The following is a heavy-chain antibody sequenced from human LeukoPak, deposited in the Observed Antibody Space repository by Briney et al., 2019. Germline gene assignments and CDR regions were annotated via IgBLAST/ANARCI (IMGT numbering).Heavy chain of an antibody. Sequence: SETLSLTCTVSGGSISSYYWSWIRQPPGKGLEWIGYIYYSGSTNYNPSLKSRVTISVDTSKNQSSLKLSSVTAADTAVYYCARGPSMGRNFDYWGQGTLVTVSS. CDR3: ARGPSMGRNFDY. J-gene: IGHJ4*02. V-gene: IGHV4-59*12. CDR1: GGSISSYY. CDR2: IYYSGST. D-gene: IGHD2/OR15-2a*01.